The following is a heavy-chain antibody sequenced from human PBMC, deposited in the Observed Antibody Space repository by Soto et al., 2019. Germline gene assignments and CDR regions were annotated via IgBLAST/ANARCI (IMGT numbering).Heavy chain of an antibody. V-gene: IGHV3-30-3*01. D-gene: IGHD2-21*02. J-gene: IGHJ2*01. CDR1: GFTFSSYA. CDR2: ISYDGSNK. CDR3: ARTPYCGGDCYRTRYFDL. Sequence: QVQLVESGGGVVQPGRSLRLSCAASGFTFSSYAMHWVRQAPGKGLEWVAVISYDGSNKYYADSVKGRFTISRDNSKNTLYLQMNSLRAEDTAVYYCARTPYCGGDCYRTRYFDLWGRGTLVTVSS.